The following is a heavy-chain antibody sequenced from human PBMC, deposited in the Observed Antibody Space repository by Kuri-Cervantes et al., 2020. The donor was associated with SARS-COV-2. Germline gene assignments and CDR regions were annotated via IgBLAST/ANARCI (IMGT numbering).Heavy chain of an antibody. V-gene: IGHV3-30*04. CDR1: GFTFSSVA. D-gene: IGHD3-3*01. CDR2: ISYDGSTK. CDR3: AKDQRYYDFWSGYLEPGGNTDYYYMDV. J-gene: IGHJ6*03. Sequence: GGSLRLSCAASGFTFSSVALHWVRQAPGKGLEWMALISYDGSTKHYADSVKGRFTISRDNSKNTLYLRMNSLRAEDTAVYYRAKDQRYYDFWSGYLEPGGNTDYYYMDVWGKGTTVTVSS.